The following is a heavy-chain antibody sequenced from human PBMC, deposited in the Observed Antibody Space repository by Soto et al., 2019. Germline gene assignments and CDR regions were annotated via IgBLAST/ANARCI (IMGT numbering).Heavy chain of an antibody. D-gene: IGHD3-10*01. CDR2: IYYSGST. CDR1: GGSISSYY. Sequence: QVQLQESGPGLVKPSETLSLTCTVSGGSISSYYWSWIRQPPGKGLEWIGYIYYSGSTNYNPSLKSRVTISVDTSKNQFSLKLSSVTAADTAVYYCARGTGGGLALSYYGMDVWGQGTTVTVSS. J-gene: IGHJ6*02. CDR3: ARGTGGGLALSYYGMDV. V-gene: IGHV4-59*01.